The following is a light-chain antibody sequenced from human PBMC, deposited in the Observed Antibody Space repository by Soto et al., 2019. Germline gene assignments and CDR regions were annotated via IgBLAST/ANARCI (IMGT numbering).Light chain of an antibody. CDR2: EVV. Sequence: QSALTQPPSASGSPGQSVTISCTGTKNDVGFYDFGSWYQHHPVKAPRLIIYEVVQRPSGVPDRFSGSKSGNTASLTVSGLQAADEADYFCKSYAGSNTYVFGSGTKLTVL. J-gene: IGLJ1*01. CDR1: KNDVGFYDF. V-gene: IGLV2-8*01. CDR3: KSYAGSNTYV.